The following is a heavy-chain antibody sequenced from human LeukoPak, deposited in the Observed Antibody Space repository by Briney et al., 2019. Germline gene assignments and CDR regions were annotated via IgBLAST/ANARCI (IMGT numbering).Heavy chain of an antibody. V-gene: IGHV1-18*04. CDR3: ARAPLRVTGTTYYYYYYMDV. D-gene: IGHD1-7*01. CDR2: ISAYNGKT. J-gene: IGHJ6*03. CDR1: GYTFTSYG. Sequence: ASVKVSCKASGYTFTSYGISWVRQAPGQGLEWMGWISAYNGKTNYAQKFQGRVTMNTDTSTITAYMELRSLRSDDTAVYYCARAPLRVTGTTYYYYYYMDVWGKGTTVTVSS.